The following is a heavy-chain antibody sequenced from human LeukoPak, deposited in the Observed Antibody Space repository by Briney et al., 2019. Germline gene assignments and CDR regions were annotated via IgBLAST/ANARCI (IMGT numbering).Heavy chain of an antibody. V-gene: IGHV1-24*01. CDR1: GYTLTELS. J-gene: IGHJ5*02. CDR3: ATPLYSSGWDNWFDP. Sequence: ASVKVSRKVSGYTLTELSMHWVRQAPGKGLEWMGGFDPEDGETIYAQKFQGRVTMTEDTSTDTAYMELSSLRSEDTAVYYCATPLYSSGWDNWFDPWGQGTLVTVSS. D-gene: IGHD6-19*01. CDR2: FDPEDGET.